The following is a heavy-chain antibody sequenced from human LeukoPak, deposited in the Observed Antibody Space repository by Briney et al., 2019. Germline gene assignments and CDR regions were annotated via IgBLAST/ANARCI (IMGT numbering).Heavy chain of an antibody. Sequence: GGSLRLSWAASGFTFSSYAMHWVRQAPGKGLEWVAVISYDGSNKYYADSVKGRFTISRDNSKNRLYLQMNSLRAEDTAVYYCARDKGTYYFDYWGQGTLVTVSS. V-gene: IGHV3-30*04. J-gene: IGHJ4*02. CDR2: ISYDGSNK. D-gene: IGHD1-1*01. CDR1: GFTFSSYA. CDR3: ARDKGTYYFDY.